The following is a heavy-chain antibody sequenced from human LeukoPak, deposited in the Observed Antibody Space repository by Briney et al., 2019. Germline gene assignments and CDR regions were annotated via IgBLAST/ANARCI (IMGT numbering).Heavy chain of an antibody. CDR1: GYSFTSYW. CDR3: ARSDGSGSYHDAFDI. V-gene: IGHV5-51*01. CDR2: IYPGDSGT. D-gene: IGHD3-10*01. Sequence: GESLKISCKGSGYSFTSYWIGWVRQMPGKGLEWMGIIYPGDSGTRYSPSFQGQVTISADKSISTAYLQWSSLKASDTAMYYCARSDGSGSYHDAFDIWGQGTMVTVSS. J-gene: IGHJ3*02.